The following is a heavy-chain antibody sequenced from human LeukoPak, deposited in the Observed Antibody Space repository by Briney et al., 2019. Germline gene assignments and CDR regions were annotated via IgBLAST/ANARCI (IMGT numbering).Heavy chain of an antibody. V-gene: IGHV1-18*01. D-gene: IGHD3-10*02. J-gene: IGHJ4*02. CDR3: ARARYHTEMTYVRTVYYFAC. CDR2: ISAYNGNT. CDR1: GYTFTSYG. Sequence: ASVKVSCKASGYTFTSYGISWVRQAPGQGLEWMGWISAYNGNTNYAQKLQGRVTMTTDTSTSTAYMELRSLRADDTAVYYCARARYHTEMTYVRTVYYFACSGQRTLVTVSS.